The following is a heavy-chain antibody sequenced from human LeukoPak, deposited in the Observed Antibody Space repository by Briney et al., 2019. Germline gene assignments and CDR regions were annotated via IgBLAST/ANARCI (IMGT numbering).Heavy chain of an antibody. J-gene: IGHJ4*02. Sequence: SSETLSLTCAVYGGSFSGYYWSWVRQPPGKGLEWVGEINHSGSTNYNPALKSRVTISVDTSKNQFSLKLSSVTAADKAVYYCARGRGALKGYYFDYWGQGTLVTVSS. CDR2: INHSGST. D-gene: IGHD4/OR15-4a*01. CDR1: GGSFSGYY. V-gene: IGHV4-34*01. CDR3: ARGRGALKGYYFDY.